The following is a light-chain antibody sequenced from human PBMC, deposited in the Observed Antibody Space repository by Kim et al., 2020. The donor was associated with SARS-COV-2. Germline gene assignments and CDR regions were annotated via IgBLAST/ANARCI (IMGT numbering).Light chain of an antibody. CDR2: DVS. V-gene: IGLV2-11*02. Sequence: QAVTISCTRTSYDVGVSNYVSWYQQHPRKAPKLMIYDVSRPPSGVPHRFSGSKSGNAASLTTSGLQAEDEADYYCCSYAGSYTVFGGGTQLTVL. J-gene: IGLJ3*02. CDR3: CSYAGSYTV. CDR1: SYDVGVSNY.